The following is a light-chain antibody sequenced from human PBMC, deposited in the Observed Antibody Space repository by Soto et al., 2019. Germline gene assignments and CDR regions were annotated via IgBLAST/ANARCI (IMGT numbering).Light chain of an antibody. J-gene: IGLJ1*01. CDR2: DVS. CDR1: SSDVGGYNY. Sequence: QSVLTQPASVSGSPGQSITISCTGTSSDVGGYNYVSWYQQHPGKAPKLMIYDVSNRPTGVSNRFSGSKSGNTASLTISGLQAEDEADYYCSSYTSPRVFGTGTKATVL. V-gene: IGLV2-14*01. CDR3: SSYTSPRV.